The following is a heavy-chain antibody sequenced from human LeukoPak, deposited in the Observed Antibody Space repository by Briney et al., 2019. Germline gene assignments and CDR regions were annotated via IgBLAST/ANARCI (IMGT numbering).Heavy chain of an antibody. Sequence: GASVKVSCKASGYTFTGYYMHWVRQAPGQGLEWMGWINPNSGGTNYAQKFQGRVTMTRDTSISTAYMELSRLRSDDTAVYYCASFNLSIAARYMDVWGKGTTVTVSS. J-gene: IGHJ6*03. D-gene: IGHD6-6*01. CDR1: GYTFTGYY. V-gene: IGHV1-2*02. CDR3: ASFNLSIAARYMDV. CDR2: INPNSGGT.